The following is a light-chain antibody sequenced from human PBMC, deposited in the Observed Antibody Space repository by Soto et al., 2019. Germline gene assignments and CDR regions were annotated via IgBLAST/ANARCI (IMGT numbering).Light chain of an antibody. Sequence: EIVLTQSPGTLSLSPGERATLSCRASQSVTSNYLAWYQQKPGQAPRILIFGASSRATGIPDKFSGSGSGTDFTLTISSLEPEDFAVYYCQQYDNSPITFGQGTRLEIK. J-gene: IGKJ5*01. V-gene: IGKV3-20*01. CDR1: QSVTSNY. CDR2: GAS. CDR3: QQYDNSPIT.